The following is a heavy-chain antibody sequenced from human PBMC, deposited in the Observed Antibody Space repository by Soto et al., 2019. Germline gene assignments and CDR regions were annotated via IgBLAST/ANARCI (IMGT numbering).Heavy chain of an antibody. CDR1: GASFSGYY. V-gene: IGHV4-34*02. CDR3: ARRFSGTGRYFDY. CDR2: INQSGST. D-gene: IGHD1-1*01. Sequence: QVQLQQWGAGLLKPSETLSLSCAVYGASFSGYYWNWIRQPPGKGLEWIGEINQSGSTNYSPSLKTRVTISVATSKKQFSLRVSSVTAADTAVYYCARRFSGTGRYFDYWGQGTLVTVSS. J-gene: IGHJ4*02.